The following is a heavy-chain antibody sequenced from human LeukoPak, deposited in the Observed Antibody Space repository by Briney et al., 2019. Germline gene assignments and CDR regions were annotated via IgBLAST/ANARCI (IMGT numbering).Heavy chain of an antibody. Sequence: SVKVSCKASGGTFSSYAISWVRQAPGQGLEWMGGIIPIFGTANYAQKFQGRVTITTDESTSTAYMELISLRSEDTAVYYCARAHYYDSSGYLIGDYWGQGALVTVSS. V-gene: IGHV1-69*05. J-gene: IGHJ4*02. CDR3: ARAHYYDSSGYLIGDY. CDR1: GGTFSSYA. CDR2: IIPIFGTA. D-gene: IGHD3-22*01.